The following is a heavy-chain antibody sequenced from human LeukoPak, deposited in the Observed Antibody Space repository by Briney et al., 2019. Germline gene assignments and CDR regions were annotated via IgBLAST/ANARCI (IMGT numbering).Heavy chain of an antibody. CDR3: ARGGAPPPDWFDP. Sequence: ASVKVSCKASGYTFTSYGISWVRQAPGQGLEWMGWINAYNGNTNYAQKLQGRVTMTTDTSTSTAYLELSSLRSDEPAAYYCARGGAPPPDWFDPWGEGTLVTVSS. D-gene: IGHD1-26*01. CDR1: GYTFTSYG. J-gene: IGHJ5*02. V-gene: IGHV1-18*01. CDR2: INAYNGNT.